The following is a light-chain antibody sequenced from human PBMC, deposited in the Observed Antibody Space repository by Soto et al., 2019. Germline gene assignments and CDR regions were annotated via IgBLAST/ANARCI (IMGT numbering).Light chain of an antibody. Sequence: EIVLPQSPGTLSLSPGERATLSCRASQSFSGTYLAWYQQKPGQAPRLLIYAASTRDTGIPDRFSCSGSGTEFTLTNSRLEPEDFAVYYLQQYGSSPRITFGHGTRLEIK. CDR1: QSFSGTY. V-gene: IGKV3-20*01. CDR2: AAS. J-gene: IGKJ5*01. CDR3: QQYGSSPRIT.